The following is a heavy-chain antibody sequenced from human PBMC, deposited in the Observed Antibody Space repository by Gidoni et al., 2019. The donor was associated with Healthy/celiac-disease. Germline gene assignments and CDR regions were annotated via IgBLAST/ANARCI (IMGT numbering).Heavy chain of an antibody. CDR1: GGSISSYY. CDR3: ARVSRDFWSGPYYYGMDV. CDR2: IYYSGST. D-gene: IGHD3-3*01. Sequence: QVQLQESGPGLVKPSETLSLTCTVSGGSISSYYWSWIRQPPGKGLEWIGYIYYSGSTNYNPSRKSRVTISVDTSKNQFSLKLSSVTAADTAVYYCARVSRDFWSGPYYYGMDVWGQGTTVTVSS. V-gene: IGHV4-59*01. J-gene: IGHJ6*02.